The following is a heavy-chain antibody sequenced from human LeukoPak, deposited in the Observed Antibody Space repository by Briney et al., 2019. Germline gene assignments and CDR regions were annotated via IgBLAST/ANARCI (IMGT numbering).Heavy chain of an antibody. V-gene: IGHV3-48*01. CDR2: ISSGSSSI. Sequence: GGSLRLSCAASGFTFSSYWMNWVRQAPGKGLEWVSYISSGSSSIYYADSVKGRFTISRDNSKNTLYLQMNSLRAEDTAVYYCANEIRPNDYWGQGTQVTVSS. D-gene: IGHD4-17*01. CDR1: GFTFSSYW. CDR3: ANEIRPNDY. J-gene: IGHJ4*02.